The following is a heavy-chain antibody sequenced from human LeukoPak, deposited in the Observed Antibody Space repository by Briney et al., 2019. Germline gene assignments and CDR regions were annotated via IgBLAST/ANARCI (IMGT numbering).Heavy chain of an antibody. CDR1: GFTFSDYY. V-gene: IGHV3-23*01. D-gene: IGHD3-10*01. CDR2: ISGSGGST. Sequence: GGSLRLSCAASGFTFSDYYMSWIRQAPGKGLEWVSAISGSGGSTYYANSVKGRFTISRDNSKNTLYLQMNSLRAEDTAVYYCAKQSAVGEHYWGQGTLVTVSS. J-gene: IGHJ4*02. CDR3: AKQSAVGEHY.